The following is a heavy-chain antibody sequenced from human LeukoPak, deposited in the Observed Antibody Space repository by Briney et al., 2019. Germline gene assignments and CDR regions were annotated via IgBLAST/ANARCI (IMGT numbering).Heavy chain of an antibody. CDR3: ARVMGSGSYYYFDY. V-gene: IGHV4-34*01. J-gene: IGHJ4*02. CDR1: GGSFSGYY. CDR2: INHSGST. D-gene: IGHD1-26*01. Sequence: SETLSLTCAVYGGSFSGYYWSWIRQPPGKGLEWIGEINHSGSTNYNPSLKSRVTISVDTSKNQFSLMLNSVTAADTAVYYCARVMGSGSYYYFDYWGQGTLVTVSS.